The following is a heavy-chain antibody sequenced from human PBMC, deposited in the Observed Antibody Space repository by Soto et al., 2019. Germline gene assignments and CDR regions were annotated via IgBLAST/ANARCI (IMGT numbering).Heavy chain of an antibody. D-gene: IGHD6-19*01. Sequence: GASVKFSCKASGYTFTSYDINWVRQATGQGLEWMGWMNPNSGNTGYAQKFQGRVTMTRNTSISTAYMELSSLRSEDTAVYYCARVAGTFYYYYGMDVWGQGTTVTVSS. CDR1: GYTFTSYD. J-gene: IGHJ6*02. CDR3: ARVAGTFYYYYGMDV. CDR2: MNPNSGNT. V-gene: IGHV1-8*01.